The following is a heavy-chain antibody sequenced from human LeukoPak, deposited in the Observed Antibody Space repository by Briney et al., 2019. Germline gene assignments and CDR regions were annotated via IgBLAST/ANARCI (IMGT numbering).Heavy chain of an antibody. J-gene: IGHJ4*02. CDR3: ARNPSVYDY. CDR2: INHSGST. CDR1: GGSLSGYY. V-gene: IGHV4-34*01. D-gene: IGHD3-16*02. Sequence: PSETLSLTCAVYGGSLSGYYWSWIRQPPGKGLEWIGEINHSGSTNYNPSLKSRVTISVDTSKNQFSLKLSSVTAADTAVYYCARNPSVYDYWGQGTLVTVSS.